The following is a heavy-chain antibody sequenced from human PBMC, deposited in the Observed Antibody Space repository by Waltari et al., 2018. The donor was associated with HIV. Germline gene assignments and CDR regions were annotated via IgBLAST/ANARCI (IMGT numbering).Heavy chain of an antibody. Sequence: QVQLVQSGAEVKKPGASVKVSCKASGYTFTGYYMHWVRQAPGQGLEWMGWINPNSGGTNYAQKFQGRVTMTRDTSISTAYMELSRLRSDDTAVYYCASPRDCSSTSCYGYYYYYGMDVWGQGTTVTVSS. V-gene: IGHV1-2*02. CDR3: ASPRDCSSTSCYGYYYYYGMDV. D-gene: IGHD2-2*01. J-gene: IGHJ6*02. CDR2: INPNSGGT. CDR1: GYTFTGYY.